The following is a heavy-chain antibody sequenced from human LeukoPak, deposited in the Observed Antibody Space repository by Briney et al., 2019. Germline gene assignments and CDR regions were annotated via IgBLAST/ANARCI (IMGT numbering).Heavy chain of an antibody. Sequence: GGSLRLSCAASRFTFSSYGMHWVRQAPGKGLEWVAFIRYDGSNKYYAGSVKGRFTISRDNSKNTLYLQMNSLRAEDTAVYYCAKDRTYGDHDYWGQGTLVTVSS. D-gene: IGHD4-17*01. CDR2: IRYDGSNK. CDR1: RFTFSSYG. CDR3: AKDRTYGDHDY. V-gene: IGHV3-30*02. J-gene: IGHJ4*02.